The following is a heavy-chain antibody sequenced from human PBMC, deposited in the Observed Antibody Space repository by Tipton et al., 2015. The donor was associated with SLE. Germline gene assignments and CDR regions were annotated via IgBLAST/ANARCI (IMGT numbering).Heavy chain of an antibody. V-gene: IGHV1-2*06. J-gene: IGHJ4*02. Sequence: QLVQSGAEVKQPGASVKVSCRGSGYRFTDFYIHWVRQAPGQGLEWMGRINPNTGDTHPSQLFQGRVTMTRDTSITTAYLELSSLTFDDTAVYYCARGWDGSGHHYVGYWGQGTLVTVSS. CDR2: INPNTGDT. CDR3: ARGWDGSGHHYVGY. CDR1: GYRFTDFY. D-gene: IGHD1-26*01.